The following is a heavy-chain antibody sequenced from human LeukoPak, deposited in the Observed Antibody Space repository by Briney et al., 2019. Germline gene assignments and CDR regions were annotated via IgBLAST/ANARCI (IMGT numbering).Heavy chain of an antibody. CDR1: GFTFDDYA. Sequence: PGGSLRLSCAASGFTFDDYAMHWVRQAPGKGLGWVSLISWDGGSTYYADSVKGRFTISRDNSKNKLYLQMNSLRAEDTAVYYCAKYGSPYRLYSSEDAFDIWGQGTMVTVSS. J-gene: IGHJ3*02. D-gene: IGHD3-22*01. CDR3: AKYGSPYRLYSSEDAFDI. V-gene: IGHV3-43D*03. CDR2: ISWDGGST.